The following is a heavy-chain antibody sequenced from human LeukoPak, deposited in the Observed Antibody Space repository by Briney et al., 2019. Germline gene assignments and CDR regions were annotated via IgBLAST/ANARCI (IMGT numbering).Heavy chain of an antibody. J-gene: IGHJ4*02. CDR1: GFTFSSYG. Sequence: GGSLRLSCAASGFTFSSYGMHWVRQAPGKGLEWVAFIRYDGSNKYYADSVKGRFTISRDNSKNTLYLQMNSLRAEDTAVYYSGAVSKDYFDYWGQGTLVTVSS. CDR2: IRYDGSNK. V-gene: IGHV3-30*02. D-gene: IGHD1-14*01. CDR3: GAVSKDYFDY.